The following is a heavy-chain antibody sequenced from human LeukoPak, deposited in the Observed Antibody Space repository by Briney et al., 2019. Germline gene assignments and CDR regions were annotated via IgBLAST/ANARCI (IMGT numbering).Heavy chain of an antibody. D-gene: IGHD4-17*01. CDR3: ARDRYGDYDWFDP. J-gene: IGHJ5*02. Sequence: PSETLSLTCTVSGGSISSSYYYWGWIRQPPGKGLEWIGSIHYSGSTYYNPSLKSRVTISVDKSKNQFSLKLSSVTAADTAVYYCARDRYGDYDWFDPWGQGTLVTVSS. CDR1: GGSISSSYYY. V-gene: IGHV4-39*07. CDR2: IHYSGST.